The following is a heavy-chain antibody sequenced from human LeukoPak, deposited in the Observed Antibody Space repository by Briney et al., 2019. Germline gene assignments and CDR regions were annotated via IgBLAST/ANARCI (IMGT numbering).Heavy chain of an antibody. CDR3: AKWRRYCSGGSCYEGDYGLDV. CDR2: ISGSSPNT. Sequence: PGGSLRLSCAASGFTFRSYAMSWVRQAPGKGLEWVLDISGSSPNTYYADSVKGRFTISRDNSKSTVDLQMNSLRAEDTAIYYCAKWRRYCSGGSCYEGDYGLDVWGQGTTVTVSS. J-gene: IGHJ6*02. CDR1: GFTFRSYA. D-gene: IGHD2-15*01. V-gene: IGHV3-23*01.